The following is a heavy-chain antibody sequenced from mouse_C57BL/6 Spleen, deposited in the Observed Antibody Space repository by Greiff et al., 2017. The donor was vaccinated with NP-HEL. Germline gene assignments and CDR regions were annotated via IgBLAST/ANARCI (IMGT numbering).Heavy chain of an antibody. V-gene: IGHV7-3*01. Sequence: EVQLQESGGGLVQPGGSLSLSCAASGFTFTDYYMSWVRQPPGKALEWLGFIRNKANGYTKEYSATVKGRFTISRDNSQSILYPHMNALRAEDSATYYGARPYPLPLGFAFAYWGQGTLVTVSA. CDR2: IRNKANGYTK. CDR3: ARPYPLPLGFAFAY. J-gene: IGHJ3*01. CDR1: GFTFTDYY.